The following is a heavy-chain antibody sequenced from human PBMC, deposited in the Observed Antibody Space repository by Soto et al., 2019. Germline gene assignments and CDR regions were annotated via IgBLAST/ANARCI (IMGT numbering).Heavy chain of an antibody. CDR1: GYSFTSYW. V-gene: IGHV5-10-1*01. D-gene: IGHD6-19*01. CDR2: IDPSDSYT. J-gene: IGHJ6*02. CDR3: ARRPGSSGSYYYYGMDV. Sequence: GESLKISCKGSGYSFTSYWTSWVRQMPGKGLEWMGRIDPSDSYTNYSPSFQGHVTISADKSISTAYLQWSSLKASDTAMYYCARRPGSSGSYYYYGMDVWGQGTTVTVSS.